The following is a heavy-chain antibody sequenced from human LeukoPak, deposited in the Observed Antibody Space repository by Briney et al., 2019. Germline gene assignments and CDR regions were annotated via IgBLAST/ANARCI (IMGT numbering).Heavy chain of an antibody. CDR2: MYNRGST. Sequence: TSETLSLTCTVSGDSISNYYWSWIRQSPGKKLKWIGYMYNRGSTIYNPSLKSRVTISTDTSKNQFSLRLTSVTAADTAVYYCARAEKAVTGTLDYWGQGTLITVSS. V-gene: IGHV4-59*01. CDR3: ARAEKAVTGTLDY. J-gene: IGHJ4*02. D-gene: IGHD6-19*01. CDR1: GDSISNYY.